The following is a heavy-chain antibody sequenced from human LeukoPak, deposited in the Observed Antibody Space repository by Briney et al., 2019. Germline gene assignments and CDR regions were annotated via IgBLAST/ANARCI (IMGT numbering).Heavy chain of an antibody. Sequence: SETLSLTCTVSGGSISSSSFYWGWIRQPPGKGLEWIGSIYYSGSTSYNPSLKSRVTISVDTSKNQFSLKLSSVTAADTAVYYCARHSGPYASSWFDYCGQGTLVTVSS. CDR3: ARHSGPYASSWFDY. D-gene: IGHD6-13*01. J-gene: IGHJ4*02. CDR2: IYYSGST. CDR1: GGSISSSSFY. V-gene: IGHV4-39*01.